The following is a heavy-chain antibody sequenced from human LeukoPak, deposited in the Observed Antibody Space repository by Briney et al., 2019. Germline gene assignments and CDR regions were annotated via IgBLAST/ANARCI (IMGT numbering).Heavy chain of an antibody. J-gene: IGHJ4*02. CDR3: GYCPGDCYIPDY. Sequence: GESLKISCKGSGYRSTNYWINWVRQMPGKGLEWMGRIDPSDSHTYYSPSFQGHVTISADKSINTAYLQWSSLQASDTAMYYCGYCPGDCYIPDYWGQGTLVTVPS. V-gene: IGHV5-10-1*01. CDR2: IDPSDSHT. CDR1: GYRSTNYW. D-gene: IGHD2-21*02.